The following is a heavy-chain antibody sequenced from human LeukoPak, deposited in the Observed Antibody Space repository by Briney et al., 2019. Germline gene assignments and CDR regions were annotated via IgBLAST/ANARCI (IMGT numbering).Heavy chain of an antibody. V-gene: IGHV3-30*02. Sequence: GGSLRLSCAASGFTLSSYGMHWVRQAPGKGLEWVAFIRYDGSNKYYADSVKGRFTISRDNSKNTLYLQMDSLRAEDTAVYYCANMAKPDYWGQGTLVTVSS. J-gene: IGHJ4*02. CDR3: ANMAKPDY. CDR2: IRYDGSNK. D-gene: IGHD5-24*01. CDR1: GFTLSSYG.